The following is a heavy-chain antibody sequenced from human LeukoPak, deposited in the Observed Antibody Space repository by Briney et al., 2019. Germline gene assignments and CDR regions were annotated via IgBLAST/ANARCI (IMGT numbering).Heavy chain of an antibody. J-gene: IGHJ2*01. CDR2: IKQDGSEK. CDR3: TRAITIGGITIPFDL. Sequence: GGSLRLSCAASGLSFSSYWMSWVRQAPGKGPEWVANIKQDGSEKKYVDSLKGRFTISRDNAKNPLFLQVNSLRVEDTAVYYCTRAITIGGITIPFDLWGRGTLVTVSS. V-gene: IGHV3-7*01. D-gene: IGHD3-3*01. CDR1: GLSFSSYW.